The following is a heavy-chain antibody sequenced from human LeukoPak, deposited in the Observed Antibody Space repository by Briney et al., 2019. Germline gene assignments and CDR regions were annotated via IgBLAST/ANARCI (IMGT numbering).Heavy chain of an antibody. CDR1: GGSISSGSYY. CDR2: IYTSGST. J-gene: IGHJ5*02. D-gene: IGHD6-13*01. CDR3: ARARIPSIAAAGTTFQNWFDP. Sequence: SQTLSLTCTVSGGSISSGSYYWSWIRQPAGKGLEWIGRIYTSGSTNYNPSLKRRVTISVDTSKNQFSLKLSSVTAADTAVYYCARARIPSIAAAGTTFQNWFDPWGQGTLVTVSS. V-gene: IGHV4-61*02.